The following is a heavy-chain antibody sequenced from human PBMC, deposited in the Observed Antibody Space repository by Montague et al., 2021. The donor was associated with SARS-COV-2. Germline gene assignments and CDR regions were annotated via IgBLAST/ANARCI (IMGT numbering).Heavy chain of an antibody. J-gene: IGHJ2*01. CDR1: GGSFSGYC. V-gene: IGHV4-34*01. Sequence: SETLSLTCAVHGGSFSGYCWSWIRQPPGTGLGWIGEINHSGSTNSNPSLTRRIRVSIYTSKNQFSLKLSSVTAADTAVYYCARGAPTITMIVVVVTGAGWYFDLWGRGTLVTVSS. CDR2: INHSGST. D-gene: IGHD3-22*01. CDR3: ARGAPTITMIVVVVTGAGWYFDL.